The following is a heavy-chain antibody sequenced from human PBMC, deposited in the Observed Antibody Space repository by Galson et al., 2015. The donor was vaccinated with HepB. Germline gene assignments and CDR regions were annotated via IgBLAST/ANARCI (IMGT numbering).Heavy chain of an antibody. J-gene: IGHJ5*02. Sequence: TFTSNGITWVRQAPGQGLEWMGWISAYNGRTHYAQKFQGRVSMTTDTSTSTAYMELRSLRSDDTAVYYCARVHDYGAWFDPWGQGTLVTVSS. V-gene: IGHV1-18*04. CDR3: ARVHDYGAWFDP. CDR1: TFTSNG. CDR2: ISAYNGRT. D-gene: IGHD4-17*01.